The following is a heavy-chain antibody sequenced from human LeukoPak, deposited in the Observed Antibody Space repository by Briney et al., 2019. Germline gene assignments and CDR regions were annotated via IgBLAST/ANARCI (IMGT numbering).Heavy chain of an antibody. Sequence: ASVKVSCXASGYTFTGYFMHWVRQATGQGLEWMGWMNPNSGNTGYAQKFQGRVTMTRNTSISTAYMELSSLRSEDTAVYYCARDKINLVRGVITRLNYYYYYMDVWGKGTTVTVSS. V-gene: IGHV1-8*02. CDR3: ARDKINLVRGVITRLNYYYYYMDV. J-gene: IGHJ6*03. CDR1: GYTFTGYF. CDR2: MNPNSGNT. D-gene: IGHD3-10*01.